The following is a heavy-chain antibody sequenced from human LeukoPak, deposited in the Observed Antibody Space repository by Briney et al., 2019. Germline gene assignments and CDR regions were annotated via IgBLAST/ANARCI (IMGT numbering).Heavy chain of an antibody. CDR1: GFAVSSNY. CDR2: IYYSGST. V-gene: IGHV4-30-4*01. Sequence: LRLSCAASGFAVSSNYMSWIRQPPGKGLEWIGYIYYSGSTYYNPSLKSRVTISVDTSKNQFSLKLSSVTAADTAVYYCARRPLGGSGSYTNWGQGTLVTVSS. D-gene: IGHD3-10*01. J-gene: IGHJ4*02. CDR3: ARRPLGGSGSYTN.